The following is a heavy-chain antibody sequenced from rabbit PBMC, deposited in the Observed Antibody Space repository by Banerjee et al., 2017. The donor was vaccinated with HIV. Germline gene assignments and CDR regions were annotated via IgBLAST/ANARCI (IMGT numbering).Heavy chain of an antibody. CDR2: VSPSDGIT. D-gene: IGHD6-1*01. Sequence: QEQLEESGGDLVKPEGSLTLTCTASGFSFSSGYDMCWVRQAPGKGLEWIGCVSPSDGITYYASWAKGRFTVSKTSSTTVTLKMTSLTAADTATYFCARSAGYAHDGDAYFKLWGPGTLVTVS. V-gene: IGHV1S45*01. J-gene: IGHJ4*01. CDR1: GFSFSSGYD. CDR3: ARSAGYAHDGDAYFKL.